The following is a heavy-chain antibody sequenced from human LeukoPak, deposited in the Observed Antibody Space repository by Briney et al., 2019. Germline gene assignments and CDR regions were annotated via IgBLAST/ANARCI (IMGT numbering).Heavy chain of an antibody. CDR2: INSDGSST. Sequence: PGGSLRLSCAASGFTFSSYWMHWVRQAPGKGLVWVSRINSDGSSTNYADSVKGRFTISRDNAKNTLYLQMNSLRAEDTALYYCAXXXVXRVEGGDYWGQGTLVTVS. CDR1: GFTFSSYW. V-gene: IGHV3-74*01. J-gene: IGHJ4*02. CDR3: AXXXVXRVEGGDY.